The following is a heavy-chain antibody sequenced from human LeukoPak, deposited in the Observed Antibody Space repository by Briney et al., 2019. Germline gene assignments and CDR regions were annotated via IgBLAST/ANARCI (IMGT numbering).Heavy chain of an antibody. CDR3: ARELGYCSGGSCYGNYYGMGV. CDR1: GGTFSSYA. Sequence: GASVKVSCKASGGTFSSYAISWVRQATGQGLEWMGWMNPNSGNTGYAQKFQGRVTVTRNTSISTAYMELSSLRSEDTAVYYCARELGYCSGGSCYGNYYGMGVWGQGTTVTVSS. D-gene: IGHD2-15*01. CDR2: MNPNSGNT. V-gene: IGHV1-8*02. J-gene: IGHJ6*02.